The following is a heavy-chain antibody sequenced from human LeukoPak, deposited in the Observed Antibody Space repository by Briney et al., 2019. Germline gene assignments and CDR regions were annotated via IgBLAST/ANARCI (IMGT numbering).Heavy chain of an antibody. CDR3: ARSEYYYGSGSYYFFDY. D-gene: IGHD3-10*01. J-gene: IGHJ4*02. CDR2: INDDASST. V-gene: IGHV3-74*01. CDR1: GSTFSSYW. Sequence: GGSLRLSCAASGSTFSSYWMHWVRQVPGKGLVWVSRINDDASSTTYADSVKGRFTISRDNPKNTLYLQMNSLRAEDTAVYYCARSEYYYGSGSYYFFDYWGQGTLVTVSS.